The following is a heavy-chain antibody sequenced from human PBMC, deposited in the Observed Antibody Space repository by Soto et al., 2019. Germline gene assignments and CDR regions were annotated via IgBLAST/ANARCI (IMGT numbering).Heavy chain of an antibody. D-gene: IGHD3-22*01. Sequence: QVQLVESGGGVVQPGRSLRLSCAASGFTFSSYVMHWVRQAPGKGLEWVAAMWHDGSYKFHADSVKGRFTISRDNSKNTLYLQMDSLRADDTAVYYCARERLLHHNLFDPWGQGTLVTVSS. CDR3: ARERLLHHNLFDP. V-gene: IGHV3-33*01. J-gene: IGHJ5*02. CDR1: GFTFSSYV. CDR2: MWHDGSYK.